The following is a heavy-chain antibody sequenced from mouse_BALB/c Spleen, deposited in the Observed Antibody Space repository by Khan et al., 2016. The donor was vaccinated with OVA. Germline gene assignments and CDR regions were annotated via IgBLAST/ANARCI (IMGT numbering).Heavy chain of an antibody. D-gene: IGHD2-1*01. CDR2: INPSDDDT. J-gene: IGHJ3*01. V-gene: IGHV1S81*02. CDR1: GYTFTSYY. CDR3: TRSGYGIFAY. Sequence: QVRLQQSGAELVKPGASVKLSCKASGYTFTSYYMYWVKQRPGQGLEWIGAINPSDDDTNFNEKYKSKATLNVDKSSSTTYMQLSSLTSDDAAVDYCTRSGYGIFAYWGQGTLVTVSA.